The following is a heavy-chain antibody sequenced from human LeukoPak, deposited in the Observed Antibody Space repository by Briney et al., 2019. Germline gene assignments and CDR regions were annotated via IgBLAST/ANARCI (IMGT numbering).Heavy chain of an antibody. CDR1: GYTFTSYG. V-gene: IGHV1-18*01. Sequence: GASVKVSCKASGYTFTSYGISWVRQAPGQGLEWIGWISAYNGNTNYAQKLQGRVTMTTDTSTSTAYMELRSLRSDDTAVYYCARQAARPGVGYYMDVWGKGTTVTVSS. J-gene: IGHJ6*03. D-gene: IGHD6-6*01. CDR2: ISAYNGNT. CDR3: ARQAARPGVGYYMDV.